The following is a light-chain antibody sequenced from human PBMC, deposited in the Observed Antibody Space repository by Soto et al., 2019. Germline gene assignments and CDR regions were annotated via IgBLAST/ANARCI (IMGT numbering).Light chain of an antibody. CDR2: GAS. Sequence: EIVMTQSPATLAVSPGDTVTLSCRASQSLGGNLAWYQQKPGQAPRLFIYGASTRATGIPDRFRGSGSGTEFTLTISSLQSEDFAVYYCQQYDSWPLTFGGGTKVDIK. CDR1: QSLGGN. CDR3: QQYDSWPLT. J-gene: IGKJ4*01. V-gene: IGKV3D-15*01.